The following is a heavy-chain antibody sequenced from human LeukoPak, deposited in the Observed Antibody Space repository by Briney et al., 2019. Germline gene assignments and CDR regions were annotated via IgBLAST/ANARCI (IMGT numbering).Heavy chain of an antibody. CDR1: GFTFSSFA. D-gene: IGHD4-11*01. V-gene: IGHV3-23*03. J-gene: IGHJ5*02. Sequence: GGSLRLSCAASGFTFSSFAMSWVRQAPGKGLEWLSIISDTSSTYYADSVRGRFTISRENAKSTVYLQMNSLGAEDTAVYYCSRGVSNKWRGGDSWGQGTLVIVSS. CDR3: SRGVSNKWRGGDS. CDR2: ISDTSST.